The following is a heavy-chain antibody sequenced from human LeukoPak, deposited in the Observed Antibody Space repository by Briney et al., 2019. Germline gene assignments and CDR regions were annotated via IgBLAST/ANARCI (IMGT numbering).Heavy chain of an antibody. CDR3: ARERSYEPGYYFDY. CDR1: GFTFSSYS. CDR2: ISSSSSYI. J-gene: IGHJ4*02. Sequence: PGGSLRLSCAASGFTFSSYSMNWVRQAPGKGLEWVSSISSSSSYIYYADSVKGRFTISRDNAKNSLYLQMNSLRAEDTAVYYCARERSYEPGYYFDYWGQGTLVTVSS. V-gene: IGHV3-21*01. D-gene: IGHD1-26*01.